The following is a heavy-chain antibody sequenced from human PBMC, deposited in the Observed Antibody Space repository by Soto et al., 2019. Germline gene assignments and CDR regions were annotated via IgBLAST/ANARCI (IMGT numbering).Heavy chain of an antibody. CDR1: GCSISSYY. CDR2: IYYSGST. V-gene: IGHV4-59*08. J-gene: IGHJ6*02. Sequence: SETLSLTCTVSGCSISSYYWSWIRQPPGKGLEWIGYIYYSGSTYYNPSLKSRVTISVDTSKNQFSLKLSSVTAADTAVYYCASLSSSWYGFNYYYYYGMDVWGQGTTVTVSS. D-gene: IGHD6-13*01. CDR3: ASLSSSWYGFNYYYYYGMDV.